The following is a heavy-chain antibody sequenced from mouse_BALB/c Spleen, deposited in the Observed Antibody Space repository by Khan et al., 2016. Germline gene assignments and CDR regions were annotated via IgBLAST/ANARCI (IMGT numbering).Heavy chain of an antibody. Sequence: QIQLVQSGPELKKPGETVKISCKASGYTFTKYGMNWVKQAPGKGLKWMGWINTNTGEPTYAEEFKGHFVFSLETSASTAYLHINNLKNEDTATYFCAEDYYGSNWFAYWGQGTLVTVSA. CDR3: AEDYYGSNWFAY. D-gene: IGHD1-1*01. CDR1: GYTFTKYG. V-gene: IGHV9-3*02. J-gene: IGHJ3*01. CDR2: INTNTGEP.